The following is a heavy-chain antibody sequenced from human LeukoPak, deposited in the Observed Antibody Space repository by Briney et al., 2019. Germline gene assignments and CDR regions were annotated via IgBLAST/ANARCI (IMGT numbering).Heavy chain of an antibody. V-gene: IGHV3-23*01. J-gene: IGHJ3*02. D-gene: IGHD1-26*01. CDR2: ISDSGDIT. Sequence: PGGALRHSCAASGFTFSSYAMSWVRPAPGKELEWVSGISDSGDITYYPDSVKGRFTISRDNSKTTLYVQMNSLRVEDTAVYYCAKDRRGGSYYAATLDIWGQGTMVTVSS. CDR3: AKDRRGGSYYAATLDI. CDR1: GFTFSSYA.